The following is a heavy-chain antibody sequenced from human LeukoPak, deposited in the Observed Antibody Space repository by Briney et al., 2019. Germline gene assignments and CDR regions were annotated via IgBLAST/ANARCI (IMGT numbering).Heavy chain of an antibody. CDR1: GGSFSGYY. V-gene: IGHV4-34*01. CDR3: ARGIYYGSGSYPPPSDY. CDR2: INHSGST. Sequence: SETLSLTCAVYGGSFSGYYWSWIRQPPGKGLEWIGEINHSGSTNYNPSLKSRVTILVDTSKNQFSLKLSSVTAADTAVYYCARGIYYGSGSYPPPSDYWGQGTLVTVSS. D-gene: IGHD3-10*01. J-gene: IGHJ4*02.